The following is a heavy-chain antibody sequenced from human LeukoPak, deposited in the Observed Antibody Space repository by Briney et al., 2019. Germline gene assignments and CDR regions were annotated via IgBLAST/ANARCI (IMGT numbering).Heavy chain of an antibody. CDR2: IKQDGSEK. CDR1: GFTFSSYS. J-gene: IGHJ3*02. Sequence: PGGSLRLSCAASGFTFSSYSMNWVRQAPGKGLEWVANIKQDGSEKYYVDSVKGRFTISRDNAKNSLYLQMNSLRAEDTAVYYCARDIMIVAGVDPTGAFDIWGQGTMVTVSS. CDR3: ARDIMIVAGVDPTGAFDI. D-gene: IGHD3-22*01. V-gene: IGHV3-7*01.